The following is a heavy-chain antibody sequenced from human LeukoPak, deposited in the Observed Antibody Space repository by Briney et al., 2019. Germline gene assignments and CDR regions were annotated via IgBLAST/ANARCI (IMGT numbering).Heavy chain of an antibody. Sequence: GGSLRCSCAGSGFTFSSYEMNWVRPGPGQGLEWVSYISSSGTSIYYADSVKGRLTISRANNTASLYLHMNTLRDDDTAVYYCARRYCSSTSCLIDYWGQGTLVTVSS. V-gene: IGHV3-48*03. CDR1: GFTFSSYE. J-gene: IGHJ4*02. CDR2: ISSSGTSI. CDR3: ARRYCSSTSCLIDY. D-gene: IGHD2-2*01.